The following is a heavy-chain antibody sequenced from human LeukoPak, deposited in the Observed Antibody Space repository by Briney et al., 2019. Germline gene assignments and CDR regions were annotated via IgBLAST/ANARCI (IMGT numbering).Heavy chain of an antibody. D-gene: IGHD3-22*01. J-gene: IGHJ3*02. CDR2: ISYDGSNK. CDR1: GSTFSSYA. V-gene: IGHV3-30-3*01. CDR3: ARVDYYDSSDRRAFDS. Sequence: GGSLRLSCAASGSTFSSYAMHWVRQAPGKGLEWVAVISYDGSNKYYADSVKGRFTISRDNSKNTLYLQMNSLRAEDTAVYYCARVDYYDSSDRRAFDSWGQGTMVTVSS.